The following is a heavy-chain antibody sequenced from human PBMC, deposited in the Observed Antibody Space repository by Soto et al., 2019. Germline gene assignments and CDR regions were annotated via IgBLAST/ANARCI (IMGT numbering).Heavy chain of an antibody. V-gene: IGHV1-69*12. CDR1: GGTFSSYA. Sequence: QVQLVQSGAEVKKPGSSVKVSCKASGGTFSSYAISWVRQAPGHGLEWMGGIIPIFGTANYAQKCQGRVTITADESTSTAYMEQSSLRSEDTAVYDCARDVGDSGYDSRTHRREHNWFDPWVQGTLVTVSS. D-gene: IGHD5-12*01. CDR2: IIPIFGTA. J-gene: IGHJ5*02. CDR3: ARDVGDSGYDSRTHRREHNWFDP.